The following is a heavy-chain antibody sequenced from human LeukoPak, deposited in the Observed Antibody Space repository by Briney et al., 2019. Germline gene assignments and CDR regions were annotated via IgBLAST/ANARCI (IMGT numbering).Heavy chain of an antibody. Sequence: PSETLSLTCTVSGGSISSSSYYWGWIRQPPGKGLEWIGSIYYSGSTYYNPSLKSRVTISVDTSKNQFSLKLSSVTAADTAVYYCARVVSHYYDSSYWYFDLWGRGTLVTVSS. CDR2: IYYSGST. D-gene: IGHD3-22*01. CDR1: GGSISSSSYY. V-gene: IGHV4-39*07. CDR3: ARVVSHYYDSSYWYFDL. J-gene: IGHJ2*01.